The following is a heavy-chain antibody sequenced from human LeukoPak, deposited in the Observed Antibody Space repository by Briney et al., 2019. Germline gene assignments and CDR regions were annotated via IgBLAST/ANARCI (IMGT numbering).Heavy chain of an antibody. V-gene: IGHV1-8*01. CDR1: GYTFTSYD. Sequence: ASVTVSCTASGYTFTSYDMNWVRQAPGQGLEWMGWMNPNSGNTGYAQKFQGRVTMTRNTSISTAYMELSSLRSEDTAVYYCARVLRTTGTTIGYWGQGTLVTVSS. D-gene: IGHD1-1*01. CDR3: ARVLRTTGTTIGY. J-gene: IGHJ4*02. CDR2: MNPNSGNT.